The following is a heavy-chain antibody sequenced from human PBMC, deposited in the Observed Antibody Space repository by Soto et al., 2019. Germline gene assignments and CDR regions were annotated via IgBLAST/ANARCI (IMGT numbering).Heavy chain of an antibody. CDR3: ARDLRTIGLAFDI. D-gene: IGHD3-3*01. CDR2: VSYDGSNK. CDR1: TFIFSNYA. V-gene: IGHV3-30-3*01. Sequence: PVGSLRLSCAASTFIFSNYAMHWVRQAPGKGLEWVAVVSYDGSNKYYADSVKGRFTISRDNSKNTLYLQMNSLRAEDTAVYYCARDLRTIGLAFDIWSQGTMVTVSS. J-gene: IGHJ3*02.